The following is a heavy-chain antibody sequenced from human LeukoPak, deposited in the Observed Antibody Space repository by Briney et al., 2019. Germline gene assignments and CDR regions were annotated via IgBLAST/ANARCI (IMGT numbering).Heavy chain of an antibody. V-gene: IGHV3-30-3*01. Sequence: PGGSLRLSRAASGFTFSSYAMHWVRQAPGKGLEWVAVISYDGSNKYYADSVKGRFTISRDNSKNTLYLQMNSLRAEDTAVYYCARESNYYGSGSYSSYYYYMDVWGKGTTVTVSS. CDR1: GFTFSSYA. CDR2: ISYDGSNK. D-gene: IGHD3-10*01. CDR3: ARESNYYGSGSYSSYYYYMDV. J-gene: IGHJ6*03.